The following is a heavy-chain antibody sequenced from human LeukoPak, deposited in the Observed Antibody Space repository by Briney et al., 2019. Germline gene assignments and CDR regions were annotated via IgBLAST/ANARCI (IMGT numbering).Heavy chain of an antibody. CDR2: INPNSGGT. Sequence: ASVKVSCKASGYTFTGYYMHWVRQAPGQGLEWMGWINPNSGGTNYAQKFQGRVTMTRDTSISTGYMELSRLRSDDTAVYYCAREGSSNTAMGPTRNLFHNGGQGTRVTVS. V-gene: IGHV1-2*02. J-gene: IGHJ4*02. CDR1: GYTFTGYY. CDR3: AREGSSNTAMGPTRNLFHN. D-gene: IGHD5-18*01.